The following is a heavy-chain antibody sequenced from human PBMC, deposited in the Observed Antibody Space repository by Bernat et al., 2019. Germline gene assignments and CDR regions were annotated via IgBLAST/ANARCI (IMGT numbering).Heavy chain of an antibody. Sequence: QVQLVQSGGEVKKPGASVKGSCKASGYTFTSYAMHWVRQAPGQRLEWMGWINAGNGNTKYSQKFQGRVTITRDTSASTAYMELSSLRSEDTAVYYCARGRRVATILDAFDIWGQGTMVTVSS. D-gene: IGHD5-12*01. CDR1: GYTFTSYA. V-gene: IGHV1-3*01. CDR3: ARGRRVATILDAFDI. J-gene: IGHJ3*02. CDR2: INAGNGNT.